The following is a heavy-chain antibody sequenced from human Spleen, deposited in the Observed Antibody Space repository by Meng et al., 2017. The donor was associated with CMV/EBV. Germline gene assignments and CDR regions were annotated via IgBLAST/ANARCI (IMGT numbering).Heavy chain of an antibody. CDR3: ARVGPNPYCSGGSCYPYYFDY. CDR1: GGSISSYY. D-gene: IGHD2-15*01. Sequence: QVQRQESGPGLVKPSETLSLTCTVSGGSISSYYWSWIRQPAGKGLEWIGRIYTSGSTNYNPSLKSRVTMSVDTSKNQFSLKLSSVTAADTAVYYCARVGPNPYCSGGSCYPYYFDYWGQGTLVTVSS. CDR2: IYTSGST. V-gene: IGHV4-4*07. J-gene: IGHJ4*02.